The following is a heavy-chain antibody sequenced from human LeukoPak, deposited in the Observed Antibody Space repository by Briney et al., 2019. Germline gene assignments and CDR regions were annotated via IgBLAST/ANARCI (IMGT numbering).Heavy chain of an antibody. J-gene: IGHJ4*02. Sequence: GGSLRLSCAASGFTFSSYSMNWVRQALGKGLEWVSSISSSSIYIYYADSLKGRFTISRDNAKNSLYLQMNSLRAEDTAVYYCASLYSGYDTAHFDYWGQGTLVTVSS. D-gene: IGHD5-12*01. CDR3: ASLYSGYDTAHFDY. CDR1: GFTFSSYS. CDR2: ISSSSIYI. V-gene: IGHV3-21*01.